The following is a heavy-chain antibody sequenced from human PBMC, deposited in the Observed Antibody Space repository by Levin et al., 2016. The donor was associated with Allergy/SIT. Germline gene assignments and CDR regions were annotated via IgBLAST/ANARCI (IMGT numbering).Heavy chain of an antibody. V-gene: IGHV3-7*01. CDR3: ARLEIESNFDY. J-gene: IGHJ4*02. CDR1: GFTFSSYL. CDR2: IKQDGSQK. Sequence: GESLKISCAASGFTFSSYLMSWVRQAPGKGLEWVANIKQDGSQKYYVDSVKGRFTISRDNAKNSLYLQMNSLRAEDTAVYYCARLEIESNFDYWGQGTLVTVSS. D-gene: IGHD5-24*01.